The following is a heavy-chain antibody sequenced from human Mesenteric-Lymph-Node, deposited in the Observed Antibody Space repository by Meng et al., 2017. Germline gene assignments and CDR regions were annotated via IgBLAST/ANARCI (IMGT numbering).Heavy chain of an antibody. CDR1: GGTFSSYT. CDR3: AAPGRQQLEEDDAFDI. J-gene: IGHJ3*02. D-gene: IGHD6-13*01. CDR2: IIPILGIA. V-gene: IGHV1-69*02. Sequence: QGQLVQSGAGVNKPGSSVKVSCKASGGTFSSYTISWVRQAPGQGLEWMGRIIPILGIANYAQKFQGRVTITADKSTSTAYMELSSLRSEDTAVYYCAAPGRQQLEEDDAFDIWGQGTMVTVSS.